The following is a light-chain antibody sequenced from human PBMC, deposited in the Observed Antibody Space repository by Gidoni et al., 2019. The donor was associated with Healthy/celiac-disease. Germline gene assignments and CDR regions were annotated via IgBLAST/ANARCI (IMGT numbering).Light chain of an antibody. CDR2: AAS. CDR1: QSISSY. J-gene: IGKJ3*01. Sequence: DIQMTQSPSSLSASVGDRVTITCRASQSISSYLNWYQQKPGKAPKLLIYAASSLQSGVPSRFSGSGSGTDFTLTISSLQPEGFATYYCQQSYSTPPTFXPXTKVDIK. V-gene: IGKV1-39*01. CDR3: QQSYSTPPT.